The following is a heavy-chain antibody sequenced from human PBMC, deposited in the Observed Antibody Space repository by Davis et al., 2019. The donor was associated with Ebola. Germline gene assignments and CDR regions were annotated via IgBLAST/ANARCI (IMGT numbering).Heavy chain of an antibody. CDR1: GGSISSSRDY. Sequence: SETLSLICTVSGGSISSSRDYWGWIRQPPGQGLEWIGNIYYSGNTSYTPSLRSRVTMSVDTSNNQFSLKLSSVTAADTAVYYCASLLTYYYGSGIYSSPYYFDYWGQGTLVTVSS. D-gene: IGHD3-10*01. CDR2: IYYSGNT. CDR3: ASLLTYYYGSGIYSSPYYFDY. J-gene: IGHJ4*02. V-gene: IGHV4-39*01.